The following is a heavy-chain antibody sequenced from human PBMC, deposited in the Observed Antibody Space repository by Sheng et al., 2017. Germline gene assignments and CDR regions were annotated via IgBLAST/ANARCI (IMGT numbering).Heavy chain of an antibody. V-gene: IGHV3-15*01. CDR1: GFTFSNAW. J-gene: IGHJ4*02. CDR2: IKSKTDGGTT. D-gene: IGHD3-22*01. CDR3: TTGLGSSGPLEDY. Sequence: EVQLVESGGGLVKPGGSLRLSCAASGFTFSNAWMSWVRQAPGKGLEWVGRIKSKTDGGTTDYAAPVKGRFTISRDDSKNTLYLQMNSLKTEDTAVYYCTTGLGSSGPLEDYWGQGTLVTVSS.